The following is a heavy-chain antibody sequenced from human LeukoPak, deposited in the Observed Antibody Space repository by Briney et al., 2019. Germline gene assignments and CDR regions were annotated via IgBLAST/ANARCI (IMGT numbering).Heavy chain of an antibody. J-gene: IGHJ6*03. V-gene: IGHV1-8*01. Sequence: ASVKVSCKASGYTFTSYDINWVRQATGQGLEWMGWMNPNSGNTGYAQKFQGRVTMTRNTSISTAYMELSSLRSEDTAVYYCARGPNVHLITIFGVAISAYYYYMDVWGKGTTVTVSS. CDR1: GYTFTSYD. CDR2: MNPNSGNT. D-gene: IGHD3-3*01. CDR3: ARGPNVHLITIFGVAISAYYYYMDV.